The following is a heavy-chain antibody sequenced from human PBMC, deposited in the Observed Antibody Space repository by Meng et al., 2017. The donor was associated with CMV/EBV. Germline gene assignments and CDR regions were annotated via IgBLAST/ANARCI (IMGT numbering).Heavy chain of an antibody. CDR3: AKDSGTAMAWFDP. CDR2: ISGSGGSK. Sequence: ASSGFAFGSYAMSWVRQAPGKGLEWVSAISGSGGSKYYADSVEGRFTISRDNSKNTLYLQMNSLRAEDTAVYYCAKDSGTAMAWFDPWGQGTLVTVSS. V-gene: IGHV3-23*01. CDR1: GFAFGSYA. J-gene: IGHJ5*02. D-gene: IGHD5-18*01.